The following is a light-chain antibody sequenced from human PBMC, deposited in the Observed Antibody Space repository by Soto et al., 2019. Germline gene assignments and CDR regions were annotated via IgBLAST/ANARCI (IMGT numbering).Light chain of an antibody. CDR3: QQYNAGPQT. V-gene: IGKV3-11*01. CDR1: QSVSSH. Sequence: EIVLTQSPGTLSLSPGERATLSCRASQSVSSHLAWYQQKPGQAPRLLIYDASNRATGIPARFSGSGSGTDFTLTISSLEPEDFAVYFCQQYNAGPQTFGQGTKVDIK. J-gene: IGKJ1*01. CDR2: DAS.